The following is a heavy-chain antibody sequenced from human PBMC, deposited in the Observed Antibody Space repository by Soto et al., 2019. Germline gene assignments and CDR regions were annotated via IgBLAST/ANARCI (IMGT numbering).Heavy chain of an antibody. CDR3: ARGSYYYDRSGYYHY. J-gene: IGHJ4*02. CDR2: IYYSGST. V-gene: IGHV4-30-4*01. CDR1: GGSISSGDYY. D-gene: IGHD3-22*01. Sequence: TLSLTCTVSGGSISSGDYYWSWIRPPPGKGLEWIGYIYYSGSTYYNPSLKSRVTISVDTSKNQFSLKLSSVTAADTAVYYCARGSYYYDRSGYYHYWGQGTLVTVSS.